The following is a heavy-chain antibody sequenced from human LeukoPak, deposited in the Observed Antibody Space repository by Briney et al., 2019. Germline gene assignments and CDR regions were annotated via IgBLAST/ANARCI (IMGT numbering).Heavy chain of an antibody. CDR3: ARTLNSGSCDY. Sequence: SETLSLTCTVSGYSISSGYYWGWIRQPPGKGLEWIGYIYYSGSTSYNPSLKSRVTISVDTSKNQFSLKLSSVTGADTAVYYCARTLNSGSCDYWGQGTLVTVSS. CDR1: GYSISSGYY. V-gene: IGHV4-38-2*02. D-gene: IGHD1-26*01. CDR2: IYYSGST. J-gene: IGHJ4*02.